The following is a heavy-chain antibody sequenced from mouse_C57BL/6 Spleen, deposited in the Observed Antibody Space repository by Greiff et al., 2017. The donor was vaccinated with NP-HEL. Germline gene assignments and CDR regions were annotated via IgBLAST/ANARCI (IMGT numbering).Heavy chain of an antibody. CDR3: ARDDDDGYLAY. Sequence: EVQLQESGPGLVKPSQSLSLTCSVTGYSITSGYYWNWIRQFPGNKLEWMGYISYDGSNNYNPSLKNRISITRDTSKNQFFLKLNSVTTEDTATYYCARDDDDGYLAYWGQGTLVTVSA. CDR1: GYSITSGYY. CDR2: ISYDGSN. V-gene: IGHV3-6*01. D-gene: IGHD2-3*01. J-gene: IGHJ3*01.